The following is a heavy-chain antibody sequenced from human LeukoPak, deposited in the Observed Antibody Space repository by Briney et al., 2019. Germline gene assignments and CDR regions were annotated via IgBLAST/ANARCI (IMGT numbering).Heavy chain of an antibody. J-gene: IGHJ4*02. D-gene: IGHD3-10*01. Sequence: GGSLRLSCAASGFTFTDYYMSWIRQAPGKGLEWVSYVSSGSSTIYYADSVKGRFTVSRDNGKRSLYLQMNSLRAEDTALYYCAIRGSPMVRNYWGQGTLVTVSS. CDR2: VSSGSSTI. CDR3: AIRGSPMVRNY. CDR1: GFTFTDYY. V-gene: IGHV3-11*04.